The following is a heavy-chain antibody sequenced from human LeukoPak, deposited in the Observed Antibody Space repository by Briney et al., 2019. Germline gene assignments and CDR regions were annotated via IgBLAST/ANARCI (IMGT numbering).Heavy chain of an antibody. D-gene: IGHD6-19*01. Sequence: GGSLRLSRAASGFTFSTYGMHWVRQAPGKGLEWVTFIRYDGGNKDYADSVKGRFTFSRDNSKNTLFLQMNSLRAEDTAVYYCAKDYGFGGWSYFDYWGQGALVTVSS. V-gene: IGHV3-30*02. CDR1: GFTFSTYG. CDR2: IRYDGGNK. J-gene: IGHJ4*02. CDR3: AKDYGFGGWSYFDY.